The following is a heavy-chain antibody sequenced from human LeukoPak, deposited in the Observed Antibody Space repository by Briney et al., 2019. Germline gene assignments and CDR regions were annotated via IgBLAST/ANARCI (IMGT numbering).Heavy chain of an antibody. CDR2: VYYTGAS. CDR3: ARSTDYSKYYYYYYMDV. D-gene: IGHD4-11*01. J-gene: IGHJ6*03. CDR1: GGSISSSSYY. Sequence: SETLSLTCAVSGGSISSSSYYWGWIRQPPGKGLEWIGSVYYTGASYYNPSLKSRVTISIDTSKKHFSLKLTSVTAADTAVYYCARSTDYSKYYYYYYMDVWGKGTTVTVSS. V-gene: IGHV4-39*07.